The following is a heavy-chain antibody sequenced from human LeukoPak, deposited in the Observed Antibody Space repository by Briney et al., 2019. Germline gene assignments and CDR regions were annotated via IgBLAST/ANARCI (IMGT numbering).Heavy chain of an antibody. Sequence: GGSPRLSCAASGFTFSSYAMSWVRQAPGKGLEWVSAISGSGGSTYYADSVKGRFTISRDNSKNTLYLQMNSLRAEDTAVYYCAKDPNRVPVNPFDYWGQGTLVTVSS. CDR1: GFTFSSYA. J-gene: IGHJ4*02. CDR3: AKDPNRVPVNPFDY. V-gene: IGHV3-23*01. CDR2: ISGSGGST. D-gene: IGHD2-2*01.